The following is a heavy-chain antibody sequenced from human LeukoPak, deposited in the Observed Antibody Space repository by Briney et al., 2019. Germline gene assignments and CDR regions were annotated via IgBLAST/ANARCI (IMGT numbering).Heavy chain of an antibody. CDR2: SYYSGGS. J-gene: IGHJ4*02. CDR1: GGSISSSSHY. D-gene: IGHD3-22*01. CDR3: ARDRGYYDSSGPLYYFDY. V-gene: IGHV4-39*02. Sequence: PSETLSLTCSVSGGSISSSSHYWGWVRQPPGKGLEWIGSSYYSGGSYYNPSLKSRVTISVDTSKNQFSLKLTSVTATDTAVYYCARDRGYYDSSGPLYYFDYWGQGTLVTVSS.